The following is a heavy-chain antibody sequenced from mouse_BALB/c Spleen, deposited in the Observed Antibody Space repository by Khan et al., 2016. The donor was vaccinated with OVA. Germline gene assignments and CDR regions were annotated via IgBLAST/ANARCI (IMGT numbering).Heavy chain of an antibody. CDR3: ARAYYRYDGYYAMDY. CDR2: IWGGGGA. CDR1: GFSLSRYN. Sequence: VQLVVSGPGLVAPSQSLSITCTVSGFSLSRYNIHWVRQPPGKGLEWLGMIWGGGGADYTSTLKSRLSISKDNSKSQVFLKMNSLQTDDTAMYYCARAYYRYDGYYAMDYWGQGTSVTVSS. V-gene: IGHV2-6-4*01. J-gene: IGHJ4*01. D-gene: IGHD2-14*01.